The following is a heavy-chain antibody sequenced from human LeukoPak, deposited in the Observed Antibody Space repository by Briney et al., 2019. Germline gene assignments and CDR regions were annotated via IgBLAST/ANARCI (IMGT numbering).Heavy chain of an antibody. CDR2: IYTSGST. CDR1: GGSISSYY. D-gene: IGHD3-9*01. CDR3: ARSSYDILTGYYIKPPEDWNGAFDI. J-gene: IGHJ3*02. V-gene: IGHV4-4*07. Sequence: SETLSLTCTVSGGSISSYYWSWIRQPAGKGLEWIGRIYTSGSTNYNPSLKSRVTMSVDTSKNQFSLKLSSVTAADTAVYYCARSSYDILTGYYIKPPEDWNGAFDIWGQGTMVTVSS.